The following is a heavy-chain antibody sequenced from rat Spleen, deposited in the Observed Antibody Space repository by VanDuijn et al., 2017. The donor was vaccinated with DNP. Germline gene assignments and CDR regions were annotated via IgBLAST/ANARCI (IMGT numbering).Heavy chain of an antibody. J-gene: IGHJ2*01. CDR3: TSNPHIRTAAPFDY. CDR1: GFIFSNYW. CDR2: ITNTGGSS. V-gene: IGHV5-31*01. D-gene: IGHD3-8*01. Sequence: EVQLVESGGGPVQPGRSLKLSCVASGFIFSNYWMTWIRQAPGKGLEWISSITNTGGSSYYPDSVRGRFSLSRDNAKSTLYLQVNSLRSEDTATYYCTSNPHIRTAAPFDYWGQGVMVTVSS.